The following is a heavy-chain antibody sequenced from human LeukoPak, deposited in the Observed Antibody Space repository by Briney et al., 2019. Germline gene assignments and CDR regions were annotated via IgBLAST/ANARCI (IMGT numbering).Heavy chain of an antibody. V-gene: IGHV3-74*01. Sequence: GSLRLSCAASGFTFSSYWMHWVRQAPGKGLVWVSRINSDGSSTSYADSVKGRFTISRDNAKNTLYLQMNSLRAEDTAVYYCARGSDYDILTGYSPSDAFDIWGQGTMVTVSS. D-gene: IGHD3-9*01. CDR1: GFTFSSYW. J-gene: IGHJ3*02. CDR2: INSDGSST. CDR3: ARGSDYDILTGYSPSDAFDI.